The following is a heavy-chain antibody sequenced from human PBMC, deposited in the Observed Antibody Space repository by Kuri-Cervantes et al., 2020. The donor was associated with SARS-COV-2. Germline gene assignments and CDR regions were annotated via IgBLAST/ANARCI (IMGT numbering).Heavy chain of an antibody. J-gene: IGHJ6*02. Sequence: ESLKISCTVSGGSISSSSYYWGWIRQPPGKGLEWIGSIYYSGSTYYNPSLKSRVTMSVDTSKNQFSLKLSSVTAADTAVYYCARPMPYDFWSGYRAYYYGMDVWGQGTTVTVSS. D-gene: IGHD3-3*01. CDR3: ARPMPYDFWSGYRAYYYGMDV. V-gene: IGHV4-39*01. CDR1: GGSISSSSYY. CDR2: IYYSGST.